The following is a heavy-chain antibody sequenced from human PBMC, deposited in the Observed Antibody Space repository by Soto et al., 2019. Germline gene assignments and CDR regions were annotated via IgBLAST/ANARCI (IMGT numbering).Heavy chain of an antibody. J-gene: IGHJ4*02. D-gene: IGHD4-17*01. CDR3: ARDGPTSKHDYGDYASPILFF. CDR1: GFTFSSYA. V-gene: IGHV3-30-3*01. CDR2: ISYDGSNK. Sequence: GGSLRLSCAASGFTFSSYAIHWVRQAPGKGLEWVAVISYDGSNKYYADSVKGRFTISRDNSKNTLYLQMNSLRAEDTAVYYCARDGPTSKHDYGDYASPILFFWGQGTLVTVSS.